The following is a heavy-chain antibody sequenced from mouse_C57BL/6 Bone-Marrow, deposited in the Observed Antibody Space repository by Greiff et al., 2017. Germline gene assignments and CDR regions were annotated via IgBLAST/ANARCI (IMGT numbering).Heavy chain of an antibody. V-gene: IGHV1-55*01. CDR2: IYPGSGST. J-gene: IGHJ4*01. Sequence: QVQLQQPGAELVKPGASVKMSCKASGYTFTSYWITWVKQRPGQGLEWIGDIYPGSGSTNYNEKFKSKATLTVDTSSSTAYMQLSSLTSEDSAVYYGARSELRTLRNAMDYWGQGTSVTVSS. CDR3: ARSELRTLRNAMDY. D-gene: IGHD1-1*01. CDR1: GYTFTSYW.